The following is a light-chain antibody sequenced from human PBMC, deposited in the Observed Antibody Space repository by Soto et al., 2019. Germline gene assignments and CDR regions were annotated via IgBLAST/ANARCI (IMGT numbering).Light chain of an antibody. Sequence: HSARTQPASVSGSPGQSITISCTGTSIDVGGYNYVSWYQQHPGKAPTLMIYDVSNRPSGGSNRFSGSKSGNTASLTISGLQAEDEADYYCSSYTSSSTYVFGTGTKLTVL. CDR3: SSYTSSSTYV. J-gene: IGLJ1*01. V-gene: IGLV2-14*01. CDR1: SIDVGGYNY. CDR2: DVS.